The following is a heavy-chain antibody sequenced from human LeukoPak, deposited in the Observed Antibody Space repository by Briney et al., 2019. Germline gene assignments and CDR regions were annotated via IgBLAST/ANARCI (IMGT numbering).Heavy chain of an antibody. CDR3: ARARVVVAATDGMDV. Sequence: ASVKVSCKASGGTISSYAISWVRQAPGQGLEWMGRIIPIFGIANYAQKFQGRVTITADKSTSTAYMELSSLRSEDTAVYYCARARVVVAATDGMDVWGQGTTVTVSS. J-gene: IGHJ6*02. V-gene: IGHV1-69*04. CDR1: GGTISSYA. CDR2: IIPIFGIA. D-gene: IGHD2-15*01.